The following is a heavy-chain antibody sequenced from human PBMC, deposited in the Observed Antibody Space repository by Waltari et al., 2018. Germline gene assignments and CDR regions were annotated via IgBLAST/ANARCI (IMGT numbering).Heavy chain of an antibody. Sequence: QVQLVQSGAEVLKPGASVRVSCQASGYIFSNYEINWVRQAAGQGPEWRGWVNPNSGAAAYAQKFQGRITMTWDTSTSTAYMELNNLRSDDTAVLYCARGRDVFANFDYNWFDPWGQGTLVTVSS. CDR2: VNPNSGAA. CDR3: ARGRDVFANFDYNWFDP. J-gene: IGHJ5*02. CDR1: GYIFSNYE. D-gene: IGHD3-3*01. V-gene: IGHV1-8*02.